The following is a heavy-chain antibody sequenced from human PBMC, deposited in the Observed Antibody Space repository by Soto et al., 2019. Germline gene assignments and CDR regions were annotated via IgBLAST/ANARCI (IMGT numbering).Heavy chain of an antibody. CDR3: ARDMYSSSSRFYYYGMDV. D-gene: IGHD6-6*01. J-gene: IGHJ6*02. Sequence: GGSLRLSCAASGFTFSSYDMHWVRQATGKGLEWVSAIGTAGDTYYPGSVKGRFTISRENAKNSLYLQMNSLRAEDTAVYYCARDMYSSSSRFYYYGMDVWGQGTTVTVS. V-gene: IGHV3-13*01. CDR1: GFTFSSYD. CDR2: IGTAGDT.